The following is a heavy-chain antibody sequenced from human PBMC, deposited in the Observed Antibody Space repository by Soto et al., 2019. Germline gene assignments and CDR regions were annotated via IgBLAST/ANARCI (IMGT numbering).Heavy chain of an antibody. Sequence: SETLSLTCAVYGASFSGYYCSWIRQAPGLGLEWIGEINHSGSTNYNPSLKSRVTISVDTSKNHFSLKLSSVTAADTAVYYCARGGPNLRDVLLWFGELLSARGNWFDPWGQGTLVT. CDR2: INHSGST. CDR1: GASFSGYY. V-gene: IGHV4-34*01. CDR3: ARGGPNLRDVLLWFGELLSARGNWFDP. J-gene: IGHJ5*02. D-gene: IGHD3-10*01.